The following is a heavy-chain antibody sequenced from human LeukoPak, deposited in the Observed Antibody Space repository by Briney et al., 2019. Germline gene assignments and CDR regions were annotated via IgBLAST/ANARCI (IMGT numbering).Heavy chain of an antibody. CDR3: ARDRPLDADDYYGFYYFDY. CDR1: GYTFTGYY. V-gene: IGHV1-2*02. J-gene: IGHJ4*02. D-gene: IGHD3-10*01. Sequence: ASVKVSCKASGYTFTGYYMHWVRQAPGQGLEWMGWINPNSGGTNHAQKFQGRVTMTRDTSISTAYMELSRLRSDDTAVCYCARDRPLDADDYYGFYYFDYWGQGTLVTVSS. CDR2: INPNSGGT.